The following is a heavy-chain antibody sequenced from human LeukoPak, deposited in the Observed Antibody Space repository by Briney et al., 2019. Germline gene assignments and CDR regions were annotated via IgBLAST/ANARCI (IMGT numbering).Heavy chain of an antibody. CDR3: AKLIVGATTGFDY. Sequence: GGSLRLSCAASGFTFSSYAMSWVRQAPGKGLEWVSAISGSGGNTYYADSVKGRFTISRDNSKNTLYLQMNSLRAEDTAVYYCAKLIVGATTGFDYWGQGTLVTVSS. CDR1: GFTFSSYA. D-gene: IGHD1-26*01. CDR2: ISGSGGNT. V-gene: IGHV3-23*01. J-gene: IGHJ4*02.